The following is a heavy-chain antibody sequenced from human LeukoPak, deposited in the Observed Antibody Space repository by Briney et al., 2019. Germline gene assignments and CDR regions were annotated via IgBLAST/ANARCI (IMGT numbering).Heavy chain of an antibody. CDR1: GGSFSGYY. Sequence: SETLSLTCAVYGGSFSGYYWSWIRQSPGKGLEWIGEINHGGSTNYNPSLKSRVTISLDTSNNQFSLKLSSVTAADTAVYYCARRPPGIDYWGQGTLVTVSS. V-gene: IGHV4-34*01. CDR3: ARRPPGIDY. CDR2: INHGGST. J-gene: IGHJ4*02.